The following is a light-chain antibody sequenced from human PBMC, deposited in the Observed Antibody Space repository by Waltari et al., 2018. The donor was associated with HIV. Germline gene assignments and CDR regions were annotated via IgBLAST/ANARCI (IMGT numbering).Light chain of an antibody. Sequence: GSPGQSITISCTGTSSDVGGYNYVSWYQQHPGKAPKLMIYDVSNRPSGVSNRFSGSKSGNTASLTISGLQAEDEADYYCSSYTTTSTLVFGGGTNLTVL. CDR3: SSYTTTSTLV. CDR1: SSDVGGYNY. J-gene: IGLJ2*01. CDR2: DVS. V-gene: IGLV2-14*01.